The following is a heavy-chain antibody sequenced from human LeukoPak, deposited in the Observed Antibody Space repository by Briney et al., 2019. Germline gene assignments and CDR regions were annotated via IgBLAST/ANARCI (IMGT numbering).Heavy chain of an antibody. CDR1: GYTFTGYY. CDR3: ATVGYCSNGVCYTNWFDP. Sequence: ASVKVSCKASGYTFTGYYMHWVRQAPGQGLEWMGWINPNSGGTNYAQKFQGRVTMAEDTSTDTAYMELSSLRSEDTAVYYCATVGYCSNGVCYTNWFDPWGQGTLVTVSS. CDR2: INPNSGGT. D-gene: IGHD2-8*01. V-gene: IGHV1-2*02. J-gene: IGHJ5*02.